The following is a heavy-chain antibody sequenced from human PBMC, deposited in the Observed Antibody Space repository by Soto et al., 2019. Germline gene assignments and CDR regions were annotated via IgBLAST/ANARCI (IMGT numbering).Heavy chain of an antibody. CDR2: IYYSGST. Sequence: SETLSLTCTVSGGSISSGDYYWSWIRQPPGKGLEWIGYIYYSGSTYYNPSLKSRVTISVDTSKNQFSLKLSSVTAADTAVYYCARYRLGHYYDSSGYLDYWGQGTLVTVSS. V-gene: IGHV4-30-4*01. J-gene: IGHJ4*02. D-gene: IGHD3-22*01. CDR1: GGSISSGDYY. CDR3: ARYRLGHYYDSSGYLDY.